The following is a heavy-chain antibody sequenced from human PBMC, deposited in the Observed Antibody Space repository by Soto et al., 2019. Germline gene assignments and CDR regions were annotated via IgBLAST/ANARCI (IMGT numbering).Heavy chain of an antibody. CDR2: ISYSGST. CDR1: GGSISSDSYY. V-gene: IGHV4-39*01. CDR3: ARAGRRLLHYFAY. D-gene: IGHD2-21*02. J-gene: IGHJ4*02. Sequence: SETLSLTCTVSGGSISSDSYYWGWIRQSPEKGLEWIASISYSGSTYYNPTLKSRLIISVDTSKSQFSLKLSPVTAADTAVYYCARAGRRLLHYFAYWGQGTLVTVSS.